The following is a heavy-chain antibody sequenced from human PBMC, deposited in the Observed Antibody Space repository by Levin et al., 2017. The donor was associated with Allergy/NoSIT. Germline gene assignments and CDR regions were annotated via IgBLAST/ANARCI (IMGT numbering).Heavy chain of an antibody. J-gene: IGHJ3*02. D-gene: IGHD6-13*01. CDR3: TKDLSPAAGNGAFDI. V-gene: IGHV3-30*04. CDR1: EFTFITYA. Sequence: GGSLRLSCAASEFTFITYAVHWVRQAPGKGLEWVAVISSDGSNKYYADSVKGRFTISRDNSKNTLYLQMNSLRAEDTALYYCTKDLSPAAGNGAFDIWGQGTMVTVSS. CDR2: ISSDGSNK.